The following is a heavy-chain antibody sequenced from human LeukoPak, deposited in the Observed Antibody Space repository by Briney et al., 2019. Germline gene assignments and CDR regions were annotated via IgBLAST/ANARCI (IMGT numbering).Heavy chain of an antibody. D-gene: IGHD3-3*01. CDR3: ARAPLYDFWSGYSDYYYYMDV. Sequence: GGSLRLSCAASGFTFSDHYMHWVRQAPGKGLEYVSAISSNGGSTYYANSVKGRFTISRDNSKNTLYLQMGSLRAEDMAVYYCARAPLYDFWSGYSDYYYYMDVWGKGTTVTVSS. CDR2: ISSNGGST. CDR1: GFTFSDHY. J-gene: IGHJ6*03. V-gene: IGHV3-64*01.